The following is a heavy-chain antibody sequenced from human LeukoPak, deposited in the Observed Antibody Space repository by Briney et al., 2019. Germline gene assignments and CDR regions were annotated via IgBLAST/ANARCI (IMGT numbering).Heavy chain of an antibody. CDR2: IYPGDSDT. V-gene: IGHV5-51*01. D-gene: IGHD6-13*01. CDR3: ARYGSSWNGDY. J-gene: IGHJ4*02. CDR1: GYDSTRIW. Sequence: GESLKISCKASGYDSTRIWIGWVRQMPGKGLEWMGIIYPGDSDTRYSPSFQGQVTISADKSISTAYLQWSSLKASDTAMYYCARYGSSWNGDYWGQGTLVTVSS.